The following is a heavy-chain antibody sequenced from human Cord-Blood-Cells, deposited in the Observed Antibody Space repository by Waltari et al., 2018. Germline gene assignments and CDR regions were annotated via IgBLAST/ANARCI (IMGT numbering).Heavy chain of an antibody. J-gene: IGHJ4*02. CDR1: GGSFSGYY. CDR3: ARGELIAAAYYFDY. Sequence: QVQLQQWGAGLLKPSETLSLTCAVYGGSFSGYYWSWIRQPPGKGLEWIGEINQSRSTNYNPSLKSRVTISVDTSKNQFSLKLSSVTAADTSVYYCARGELIAAAYYFDYWGQGTLVTVSS. CDR2: INQSRST. V-gene: IGHV4-34*01. D-gene: IGHD6-13*01.